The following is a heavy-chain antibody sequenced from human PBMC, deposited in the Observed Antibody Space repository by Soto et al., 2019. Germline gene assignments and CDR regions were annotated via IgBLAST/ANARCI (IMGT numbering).Heavy chain of an antibody. CDR2: ISSSSSYT. CDR3: ARTPDCTNGVCYAGFDY. J-gene: IGHJ4*02. D-gene: IGHD2-8*01. Sequence: PGGSLRLSCAASGFTFSSYSISWVRQAPWKGLEWVSYISSSSSYTNYADSVKGRFTISRDNAKNSLYLQMNSLRAEDTAVYYCARTPDCTNGVCYAGFDYWGQGTLVTVSS. CDR1: GFTFSSYS. V-gene: IGHV3-11*06.